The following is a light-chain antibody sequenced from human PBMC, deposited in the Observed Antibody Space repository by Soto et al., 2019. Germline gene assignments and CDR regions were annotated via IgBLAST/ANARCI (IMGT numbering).Light chain of an antibody. CDR2: DSS. V-gene: IGKV3-11*01. Sequence: ESEFKKSAATLSLSPGETATLSCSARQKVDKFLAWYQQRPGQPPRLLIFDSSNRATGVPVRFSGSGSGTVFTLTIGSLEPEDSAVYYCQQQKNWPPITFGPGTRLEIK. CDR3: QQQKNWPPIT. CDR1: QKVDKF. J-gene: IGKJ5*01.